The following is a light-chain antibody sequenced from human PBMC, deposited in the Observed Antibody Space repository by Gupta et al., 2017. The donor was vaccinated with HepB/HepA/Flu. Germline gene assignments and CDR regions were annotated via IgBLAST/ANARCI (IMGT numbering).Light chain of an antibody. CDR3: QQRDGRPT. CDR1: QSVSRH. CDR2: SAS. V-gene: IGKV1-39*01. Sequence: DIQMTQSPSSLSASVGDRVTFTCRASQSVSRHLNWYQQKPGTAPKLLIYSASSLQSGVPSRFSGSGSETDVTLTISSLRPEDFATYYCQQRDGRPTFGQGTRLEMK. J-gene: IGKJ5*01.